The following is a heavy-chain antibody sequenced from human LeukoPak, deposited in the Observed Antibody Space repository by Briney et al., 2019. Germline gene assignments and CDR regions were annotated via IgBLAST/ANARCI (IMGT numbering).Heavy chain of an antibody. CDR2: IYYSGST. J-gene: IGHJ6*03. CDR3: ARQYDSYFYYYLDL. Sequence: SETPSLTCTVSGGSISSGDYYWSWIRQPPGKGLEWIGYIYYSGSTYYNPSLKSRVTMSVDTSRNQFSLKLSFVTAADTAVYYCARQYDSYFYYYLDLWGTGTTVTVSS. D-gene: IGHD2-2*01. V-gene: IGHV4-30-4*08. CDR1: GGSISSGDYY.